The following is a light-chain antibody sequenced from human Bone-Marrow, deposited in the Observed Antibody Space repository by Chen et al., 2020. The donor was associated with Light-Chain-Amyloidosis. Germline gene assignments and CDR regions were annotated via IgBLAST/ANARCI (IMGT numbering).Light chain of an antibody. CDR2: KAS. CDR1: QSLVYSDGNSY. CDR3: MQGTHWPWT. Sequence: DVVLTQSPTSLPVTLGQLASISCRSRQSLVYSDGNSYLNWFQQRPGQSPRRLMYKASTRDSGVPARFSTSGSGTDFTLMISRVEADDVGVYYCMQGTHWPWTFGQGTKVEI. J-gene: IGKJ1*01. V-gene: IGKV2-30*01.